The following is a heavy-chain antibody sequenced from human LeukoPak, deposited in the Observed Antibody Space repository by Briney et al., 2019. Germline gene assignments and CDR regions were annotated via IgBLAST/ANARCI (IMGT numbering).Heavy chain of an antibody. CDR2: IKQDGSEK. CDR3: ARDGCSSTSCYYYYYYGMDV. V-gene: IGHV3-7*01. CDR1: GFTFSSYW. J-gene: IGHJ6*02. Sequence: PGGSLRLSCAASGFTFSSYWMSWVRQAPGKGLEWVANIKQDGSEKYYVDSVKGRFTISRDNAKNSLYLQMNSLRAEDTAVYYCARDGCSSTSCYYYYYYGMDVWGQGTTVTVSS. D-gene: IGHD2-2*01.